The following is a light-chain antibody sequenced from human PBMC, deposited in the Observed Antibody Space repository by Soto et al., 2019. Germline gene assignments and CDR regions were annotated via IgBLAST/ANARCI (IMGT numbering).Light chain of an antibody. J-gene: IGLJ1*01. CDR2: DVS. CDR1: SSDVGGYNY. CDR3: SSYTSSSTLYV. V-gene: IGLV2-14*01. Sequence: QSVLTQPASVSGSPGQSITISCTGTSSDVGGYNYVSWYQKHPGKAPKLMIYDVSNRPSGVSNRFSGSKSGNTTSLTISGLQAEDEADYYCSSYTSSSTLYVFGTGTKLTVL.